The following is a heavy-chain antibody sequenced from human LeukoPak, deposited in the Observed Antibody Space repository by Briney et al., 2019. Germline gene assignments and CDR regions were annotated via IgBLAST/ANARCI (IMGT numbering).Heavy chain of an antibody. V-gene: IGHV3-66*01. Sequence: GGTLRLSCAASGFIVSSNYMSWVRQAPGKGLEWVSVIYSGGSTHYADSVKGRFTISRDNSKNTLYLQMNSLRAEDTSVYYCARGRNSGWYEFVGQFDYWGQGTLVTVSS. CDR3: ARGRNSGWYEFVGQFDY. CDR1: GFIVSSNY. J-gene: IGHJ4*02. CDR2: IYSGGST. D-gene: IGHD6-19*01.